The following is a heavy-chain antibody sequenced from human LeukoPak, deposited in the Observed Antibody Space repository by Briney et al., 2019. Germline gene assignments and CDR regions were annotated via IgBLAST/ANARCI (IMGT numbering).Heavy chain of an antibody. V-gene: IGHV4-30-2*01. D-gene: IGHD2-21*02. CDR2: IYHSGST. CDR1: GGSISSGGYS. Sequence: SETLSLTCAVSGGSISSGGYSWSWIRQPPGKGLEWIGYIYHSGSTYYNPSLKSRVTISVDTSKNQFSLKLSSVTAADTAVYFCARLAGDFYTSYFDYWGQGTLVTVSS. J-gene: IGHJ4*02. CDR3: ARLAGDFYTSYFDY.